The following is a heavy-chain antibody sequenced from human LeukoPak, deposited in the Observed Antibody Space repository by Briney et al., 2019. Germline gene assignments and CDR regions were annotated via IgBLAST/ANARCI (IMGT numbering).Heavy chain of an antibody. D-gene: IGHD4-17*01. CDR2: IYPGDSDT. Sequence: GESLKISCKGSGYSFTSYWIGWVRQMPGKGLKWMGIIYPGDSDTRYSPSFQGQVTISADKSISTAYLQWSSLKASDTAMYYCARLGRNYGDYYYFDYWGQGTLVTVSS. CDR3: ARLGRNYGDYYYFDY. V-gene: IGHV5-51*01. CDR1: GYSFTSYW. J-gene: IGHJ4*02.